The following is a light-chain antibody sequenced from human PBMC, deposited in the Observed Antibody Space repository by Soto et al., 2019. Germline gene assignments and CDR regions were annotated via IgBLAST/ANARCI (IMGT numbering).Light chain of an antibody. J-gene: IGLJ1*01. CDR1: SSDVGGYNY. V-gene: IGLV2-8*01. CDR2: GVT. Sequence: QSALTQPPSASGSPGQPVTISCTGTSSDVGGYNYVSWYQQHPGKAPKLMIYGVTKRPSGVPDRFSGSKSGNTASLTVSGLQAEDEAYYYCSSYACSNNYVFGTGTKLTVL. CDR3: SSYACSNNYV.